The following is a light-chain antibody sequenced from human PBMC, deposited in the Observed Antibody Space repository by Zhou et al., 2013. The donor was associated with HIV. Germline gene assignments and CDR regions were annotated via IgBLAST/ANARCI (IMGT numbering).Light chain of an antibody. J-gene: IGKJ3*01. CDR2: AAS. Sequence: EIVLTQSPGTLSLSPGERATLSCRASQSVFGSYLAWFQQHSGQPPRLLIYAASTRASGVPDRFSGSGSGTDFTLTISRLEPEDFAVYYCQQYSSSPFAFGPGTKVDIK. V-gene: IGKV3-20*01. CDR3: QQYSSSPFA. CDR1: QSVFGSY.